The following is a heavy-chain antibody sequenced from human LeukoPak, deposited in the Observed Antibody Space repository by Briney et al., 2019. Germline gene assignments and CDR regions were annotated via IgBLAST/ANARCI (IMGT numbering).Heavy chain of an antibody. CDR3: ARLYGSYTPDY. D-gene: IGHD2-2*02. V-gene: IGHV4-39*01. CDR1: DGSISSSSYY. Sequence: PSETLSLTCAVADGSISSSSYYWGWIRQPPGKGLEWIGSIYYSGSTYYNPSLKSRVTISVDTSKNQFSLKLSSVTAADTAVYYCARLYGSYTPDYWGQGTLVTVSS. CDR2: IYYSGST. J-gene: IGHJ4*02.